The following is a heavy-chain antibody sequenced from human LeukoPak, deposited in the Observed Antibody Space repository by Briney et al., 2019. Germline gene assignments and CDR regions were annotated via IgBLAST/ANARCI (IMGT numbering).Heavy chain of an antibody. CDR3: ARDRRETMITFGGVMTAGWFDP. J-gene: IGHJ5*02. D-gene: IGHD3-16*01. Sequence: PGGSLRLSCAASGFSVSSSYMSWVRQAPGKGLEWVSVIYSGGSTYYADSVKGRFTISRDNSKNTLYLQMNSLRAEDTAVYYCARDRRETMITFGGVMTAGWFDPWGQGTLVTVSS. V-gene: IGHV3-53*01. CDR2: IYSGGST. CDR1: GFSVSSSY.